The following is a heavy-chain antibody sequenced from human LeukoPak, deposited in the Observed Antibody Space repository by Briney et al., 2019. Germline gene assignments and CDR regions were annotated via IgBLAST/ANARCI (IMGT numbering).Heavy chain of an antibody. Sequence: PSETLFLTCTVSGVSISSNYWSWIRQPPGKGLEWNGLEWIGYIHANGDTNYNPSLNRRVTMSLDSSRRHLSLNLSSLTAADTAVYFCAGYDHSNYLAYWGQGILVTVSS. CDR3: AGYDHSNYLAY. CDR2: IHANGDT. J-gene: IGHJ4*02. V-gene: IGHV4-4*08. CDR1: GVSISSNY. D-gene: IGHD4-11*01.